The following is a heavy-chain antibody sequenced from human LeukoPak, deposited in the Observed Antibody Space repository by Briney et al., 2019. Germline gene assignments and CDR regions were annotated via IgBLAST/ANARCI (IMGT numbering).Heavy chain of an antibody. CDR3: ARRAEAAAGTGGWLDP. CDR2: IYPGDSDT. Sequence: GESLKISCKGSGYSFTSYWIGWVRQMPGKGLEWMGIIYPGDSDTRYSPSFQGQVTISADKSISTAYLQWSSLKASDTALYYCARRAEAAAGTGGWLDPWGQGTLVTVSS. D-gene: IGHD6-13*01. V-gene: IGHV5-51*01. CDR1: GYSFTSYW. J-gene: IGHJ5*02.